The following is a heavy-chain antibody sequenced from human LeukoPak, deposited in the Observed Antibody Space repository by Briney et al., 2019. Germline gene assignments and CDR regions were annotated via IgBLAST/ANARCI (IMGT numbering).Heavy chain of an antibody. J-gene: IGHJ5*02. CDR1: GFTFSDYY. V-gene: IGHV3-11*05. CDR3: AREHSSSWSDP. D-gene: IGHD6-13*01. CDR2: ISSSSSYI. Sequence: GGSLRLSCAASGFTFSDYYMSWIRQAPGKGLEWVSYISSSSSYINYADSVKGRFTISRDNAKNSLYLQMNSLRAEDTAVYYCAREHSSSWSDPWGQGTLVTVSS.